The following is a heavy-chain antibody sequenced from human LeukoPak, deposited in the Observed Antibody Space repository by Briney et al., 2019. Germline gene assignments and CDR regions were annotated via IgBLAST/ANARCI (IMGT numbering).Heavy chain of an antibody. CDR1: GFTFCSYE. J-gene: IGHJ6*03. CDR2: ISSSGSII. CDR3: ARAATDYYYYYMDV. D-gene: IGHD2-15*01. Sequence: GGSLRLSCAASGFTFCSYEMNWVRQAPGKGLEWVSYISSSGSIIYYADSVKGRFTISRDNAKNSLYLQMNSLRAYDTAVYYCARAATDYYYYYMDVCGKGTTVTVSS. V-gene: IGHV3-48*03.